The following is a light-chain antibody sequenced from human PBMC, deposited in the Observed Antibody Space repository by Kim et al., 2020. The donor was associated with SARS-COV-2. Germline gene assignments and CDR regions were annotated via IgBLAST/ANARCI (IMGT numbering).Light chain of an antibody. CDR3: AAWDASLSGRV. J-gene: IGLJ3*02. V-gene: IGLV1-47*01. Sequence: GQRVTVSCPGRISNIGSNSVYWYQHLPGTAPKLLIYRNDQRPSGVPDRFSGSKSGTSASLAISGLRSEDEADYYCAAWDASLSGRVFGGGTQLTVL. CDR2: RND. CDR1: ISNIGSNS.